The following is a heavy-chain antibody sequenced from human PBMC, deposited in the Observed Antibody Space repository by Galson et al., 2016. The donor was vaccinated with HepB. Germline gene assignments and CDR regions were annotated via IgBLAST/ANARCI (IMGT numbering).Heavy chain of an antibody. D-gene: IGHD1-1*01. CDR2: ISAYKDNS. V-gene: IGHV1-18*01. J-gene: IGHJ3*01. CDR1: GYTFTNYG. CDR3: VRDVSGWERVGSYDNRMDV. Sequence: SVTVSCKASGYTFTNYGFSWVRQAPGQGLEWMGWISAYKDNSDYAQQLQARVTMSTDSSTSTVYMELRSLRSDDTAVYYCVRDVSGWERVGSYDNRMDVWDQGTMVTVSS.